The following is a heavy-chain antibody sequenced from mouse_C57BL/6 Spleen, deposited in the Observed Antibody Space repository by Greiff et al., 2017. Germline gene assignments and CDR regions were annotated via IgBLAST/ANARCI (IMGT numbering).Heavy chain of an antibody. V-gene: IGHV5-17*01. CDR3: ARQGGDY. J-gene: IGHJ2*01. CDR1: GFTLSDYG. CDR2: ISSGSSTI. Sequence: EVQLVQSGGGLVKPGGSLKLSCAASGFTLSDYGMHWVRQAPEKGLEWVAYISSGSSTIYYADTVKGRFTISRDNAKNTLFLQMNSLRSEDTAMYYCARQGGDYWGQGTPLPVSS.